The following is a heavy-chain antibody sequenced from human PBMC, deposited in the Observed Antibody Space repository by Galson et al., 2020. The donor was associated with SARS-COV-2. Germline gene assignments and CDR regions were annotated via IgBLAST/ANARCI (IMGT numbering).Heavy chain of an antibody. CDR1: GFTLSNYY. Sequence: GESLKISCAAPGFTLSNYYMSWIRQAPGKGLEWVSYLSSSGSYTNYADSVKGRFTITKDNAKNSLYLQMTSLKDEDTAVYYCARGEHCTGGSCYFLGFDHWGQLTLVTVSS. V-gene: IGHV3-11*06. CDR3: ARGEHCTGGSCYFLGFDH. CDR2: LSSSGSYT. D-gene: IGHD2-15*01. J-gene: IGHJ4*02.